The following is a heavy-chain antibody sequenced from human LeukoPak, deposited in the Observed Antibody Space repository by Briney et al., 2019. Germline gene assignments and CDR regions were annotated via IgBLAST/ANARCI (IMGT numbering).Heavy chain of an antibody. D-gene: IGHD6-13*01. CDR2: IYYSGST. Sequence: SETRSLTCTLSGGSLSSGGYYWGWIRQHPGKGLEWIGYIYYSGSTFYNPSLESRVTISRDTSKNQFSLKLSFVAAADTALYYCARRMTTAGYFDYWGQGTLVTVSS. CDR1: GGSLSSGGYY. CDR3: ARRMTTAGYFDY. J-gene: IGHJ4*02. V-gene: IGHV4-31*03.